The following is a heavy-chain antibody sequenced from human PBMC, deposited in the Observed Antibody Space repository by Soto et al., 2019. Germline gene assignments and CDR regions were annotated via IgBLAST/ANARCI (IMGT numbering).Heavy chain of an antibody. D-gene: IGHD2-2*01. Sequence: GGSLRLSCAASGFTFSSYGMHWVRQAPGKGLEWVEVIWYDGSNKYYADSVKGRFTISRDNSKNTLYLQMNSLRAEDTAVYYCARDVGYCSSTSCSNWFDPWGQGTLVTVSS. CDR2: IWYDGSNK. CDR3: ARDVGYCSSTSCSNWFDP. V-gene: IGHV3-33*01. J-gene: IGHJ5*02. CDR1: GFTFSSYG.